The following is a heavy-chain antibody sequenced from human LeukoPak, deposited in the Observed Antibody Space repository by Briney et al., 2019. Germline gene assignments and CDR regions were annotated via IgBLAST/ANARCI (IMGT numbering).Heavy chain of an antibody. V-gene: IGHV4-59*08. CDR2: ISYSGST. D-gene: IGHD1-26*01. CDR1: GGSINSYY. J-gene: IGHJ3*02. CDR3: ARHPLLVGITVHAAFDI. Sequence: SETLSLTCTVSGGSINSYYWSWIRQPPGKGLEWIGYISYSGSTKYNPSLKSRVTISVDTSKNQFTLNLSSVTAADTAFYYCARHPLLVGITVHAAFDIWGLGTMVTVSS.